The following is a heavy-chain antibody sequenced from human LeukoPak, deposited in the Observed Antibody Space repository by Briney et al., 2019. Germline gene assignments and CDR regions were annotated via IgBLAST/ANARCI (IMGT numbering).Heavy chain of an antibody. J-gene: IGHJ6*03. D-gene: IGHD2-15*01. V-gene: IGHV4-59*01. Sequence: SETLSLTCTVSGGSISSYYWSWIRQPPGQGLEWIGYIYYSGSTNYNPSLKSRVTISVDTSKNQFSLKPSSVTAADTAVYYCARGIGYCSGGSCSYYYMDVWGKGTTVTVSS. CDR3: ARGIGYCSGGSCSYYYMDV. CDR1: GGSISSYY. CDR2: IYYSGST.